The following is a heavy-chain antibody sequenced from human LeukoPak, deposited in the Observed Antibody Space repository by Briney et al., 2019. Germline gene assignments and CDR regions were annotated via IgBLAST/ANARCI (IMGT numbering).Heavy chain of an antibody. Sequence: ASVKVSCKASGYTFTSYGISWVRQAPGQGLEWMGWISAYNGNTNYAQKLQGRVTMTTDTSTSTAYMELRSLRSDDTAVYYCARDYRYQLLSGTSWFDPWGQGTLVTVSS. CDR1: GYTFTSYG. CDR3: ARDYRYQLLSGTSWFDP. V-gene: IGHV1-18*01. J-gene: IGHJ5*02. CDR2: ISAYNGNT. D-gene: IGHD2-2*01.